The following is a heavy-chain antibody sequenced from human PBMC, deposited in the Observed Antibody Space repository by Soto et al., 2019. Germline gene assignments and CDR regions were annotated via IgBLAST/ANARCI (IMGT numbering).Heavy chain of an antibody. J-gene: IGHJ3*02. D-gene: IGHD3-16*01. CDR1: GGSISSGDYY. Sequence: QVQLQESGPGLVKPSPTLSLTCTVSGGSISSGDYYWSWIRQPPGKGLEWIGYIYYSGSTYYNPFRKSRFTISIDTSKNQFSLKLSSVTAADTAVYYCARDSGGGGAFDIWGQGTMVTVSS. CDR3: ARDSGGGGAFDI. CDR2: IYYSGST. V-gene: IGHV4-30-4*01.